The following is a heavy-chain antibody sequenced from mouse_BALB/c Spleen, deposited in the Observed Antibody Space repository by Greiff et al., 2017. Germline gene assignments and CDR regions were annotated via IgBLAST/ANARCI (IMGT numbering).Heavy chain of an antibody. J-gene: IGHJ3*01. CDR2: ILPGSGST. D-gene: IGHD2-10*01. V-gene: IGHV1-9*01. Sequence: QVQLKESGAELMKPGASVKISCKATGYTFSSYWIEWVKQRPGHGLEWIGEILPGSGSTNYNEKFKGKATFTADTSSNTAYMQLSSLTSEDSAVYYCARGAYYGNFPWFAYWGQGTLVTVSA. CDR1: GYTFSSYW. CDR3: ARGAYYGNFPWFAY.